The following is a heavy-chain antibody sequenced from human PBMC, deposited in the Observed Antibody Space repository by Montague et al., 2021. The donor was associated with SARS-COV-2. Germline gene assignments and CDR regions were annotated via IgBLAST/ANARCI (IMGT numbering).Heavy chain of an antibody. D-gene: IGHD5-18*01. CDR3: ARHDHTDFGNPNWFDP. Sequence: TLSLTCTVSGDSINSDTAFRGWVRQSPGKGLEWIGSMVYSGRNFYNGALRSRLTISVDTSKNQFSLELRAVTAADTGLYYCARHDHTDFGNPNWFDPWGQGTLVTVSS. CDR1: GDSINSDTAF. J-gene: IGHJ5*02. CDR2: MVYSGRN. V-gene: IGHV4-39*01.